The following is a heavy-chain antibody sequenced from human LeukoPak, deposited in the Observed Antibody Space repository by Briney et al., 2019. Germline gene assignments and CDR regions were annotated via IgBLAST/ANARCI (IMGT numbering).Heavy chain of an antibody. CDR2: ITGSAGAT. V-gene: IGHV3-23*01. J-gene: IGHJ6*04. Sequence: PGGSLRLSCAVSGLTFSSFAMSWVRQAPGKGLEWVSAITGSAGATWYADAVKGRFTISRDNSKNTMYLQMNSLGAEGTALYYCAKMKGATEYYYYAMDVWGKGTMVSVSS. D-gene: IGHD5-24*01. CDR1: GLTFSSFA. CDR3: AKMKGATEYYYYAMDV.